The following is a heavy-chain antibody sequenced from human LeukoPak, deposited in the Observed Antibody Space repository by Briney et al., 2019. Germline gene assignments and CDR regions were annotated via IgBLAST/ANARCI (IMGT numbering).Heavy chain of an antibody. CDR3: TGNYYGSGSYADFDY. D-gene: IGHD3-10*01. J-gene: IGHJ4*02. CDR1: GFTFSGSA. Sequence: GGSLRLSCAASGFTFSGSALHWVRQASGKGLEWVGRIRSTANGYATAYAASVKGRFTISRDDSKNTAYLQMDSLKTEDTAMYYCTGNYYGSGSYADFDYWGQGTRVTVSS. V-gene: IGHV3-73*01. CDR2: IRSTANGYAT.